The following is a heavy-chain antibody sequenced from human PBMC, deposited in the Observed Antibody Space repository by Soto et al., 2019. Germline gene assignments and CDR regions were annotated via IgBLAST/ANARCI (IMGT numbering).Heavy chain of an antibody. CDR2: ISGYNGKT. CDR3: ARGGSSWSAEYYQH. CDR1: GYTFTNYG. Sequence: QVQLVQSGAEVKKPGASVKVSCKASGYTFTNYGISWVRQAPGRGPEWMGWISGYNGKTKYAQTLQGRVTMTTDTSTSTAYMELRSLRSDDTAVYYCARGGSSWSAEYYQHWGPGTLVIVSS. J-gene: IGHJ1*01. D-gene: IGHD6-13*01. V-gene: IGHV1-18*01.